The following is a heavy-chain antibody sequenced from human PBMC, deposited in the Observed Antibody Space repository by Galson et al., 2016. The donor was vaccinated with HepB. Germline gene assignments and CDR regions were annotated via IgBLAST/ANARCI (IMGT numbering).Heavy chain of an antibody. CDR3: AKGGSWSYYFDY. D-gene: IGHD3-10*01. J-gene: IGHJ4*02. CDR1: GGSISSNNYS. V-gene: IGHV4-39*01. CDR2: IYYSGST. Sequence: TCTVSGGSISSNNYSWGWIRQPPGKGLEWIGSIYYSGSTYYNPSLKSRVTISVDTSKNQFSLKLSSVTAADTAVYSCAKGGSWSYYFDYWGQGTLVTVSS.